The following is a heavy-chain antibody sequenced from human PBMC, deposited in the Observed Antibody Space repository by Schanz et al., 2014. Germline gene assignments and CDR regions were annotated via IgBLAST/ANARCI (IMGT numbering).Heavy chain of an antibody. CDR1: GYTFTTYY. Sequence: QVQLVQSGAEVKKPGVSVKVSCKASGYTFTTYYIHWVRQAPGQGLEWMGKINPSSGTTRIAQNCQGRLTVTRDTSTSTVYMEVSGLRSEDTAVYYCARDGEAAAGCDYWGQGTLVTVSS. D-gene: IGHD6-13*01. V-gene: IGHV1-46*03. J-gene: IGHJ4*02. CDR2: INPSSGTT. CDR3: ARDGEAAAGCDY.